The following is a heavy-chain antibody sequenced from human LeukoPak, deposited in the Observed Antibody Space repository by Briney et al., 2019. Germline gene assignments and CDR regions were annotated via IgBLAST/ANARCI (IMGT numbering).Heavy chain of an antibody. D-gene: IGHD3-22*01. CDR1: GGSFSGYY. Sequence: SETLSLTCAVYGGSFSGYYWSWVRQPPGKGVEWVGEINHSGSTNYNPSLKSRVTISVETYKKQFALKRRDMDAADRAVYYCARALHQYDSSGRYYYYYYMDVWGKGTTVTVSS. CDR3: ARALHQYDSSGRYYYYYYMDV. J-gene: IGHJ6*03. CDR2: INHSGST. V-gene: IGHV4-34*01.